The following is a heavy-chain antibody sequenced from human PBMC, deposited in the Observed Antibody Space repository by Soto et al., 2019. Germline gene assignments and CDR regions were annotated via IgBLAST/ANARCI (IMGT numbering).Heavy chain of an antibody. D-gene: IGHD6-13*01. CDR1: GFTFSSYA. V-gene: IGHV3-23*01. J-gene: IGHJ6*02. CDR2: ISGSGGST. Sequence: GGSLRLSCAASGFTFSSYAMSWVRQAPGKGLEWVSAISGSGGSTYYADSVKGRFTISTDNSKNTLYLQMNSRRAEDTAVYYCAKDSADSSSWYRGHYYGMDVWGQGTTVTVSS. CDR3: AKDSADSSSWYRGHYYGMDV.